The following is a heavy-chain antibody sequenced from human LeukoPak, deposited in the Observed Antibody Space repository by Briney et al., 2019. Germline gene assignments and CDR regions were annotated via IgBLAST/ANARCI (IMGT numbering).Heavy chain of an antibody. Sequence: SETLSLTCTVSGGSISSSSYYWGWIRQPPGKGLEWFGRIYYSGSTYYNPSLKSRVTISLDTSKNQFFLKLSSVTAADTAVYYCASVPARYCGGDCYKAFDIWGQGTMVTVSS. CDR1: GGSISSSSYY. J-gene: IGHJ3*02. V-gene: IGHV4-39*01. CDR2: IYYSGST. CDR3: ASVPARYCGGDCYKAFDI. D-gene: IGHD2-21*02.